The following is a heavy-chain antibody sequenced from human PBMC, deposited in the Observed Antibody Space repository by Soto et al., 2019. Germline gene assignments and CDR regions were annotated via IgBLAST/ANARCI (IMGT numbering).Heavy chain of an antibody. Sequence: QVQLQQWGAGLLKPSETLSLTCAVYGGSFSGYYWTWIRQPPGKGLEWIGQINHGGSTIYNPSLKSRVTMSIDTSKNQFSLRLTSVTAAETGVYYRARARGRSSGWGAYYYYGLDVWGQGTTVTVSS. D-gene: IGHD6-19*01. CDR3: ARARGRSSGWGAYYYYGLDV. J-gene: IGHJ6*02. V-gene: IGHV4-34*01. CDR1: GGSFSGYY. CDR2: INHGGST.